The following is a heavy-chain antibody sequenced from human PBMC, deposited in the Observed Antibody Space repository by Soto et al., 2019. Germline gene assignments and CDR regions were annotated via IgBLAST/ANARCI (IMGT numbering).Heavy chain of an antibody. CDR2: IFYSGST. V-gene: IGHV4-39*01. CDR3: ARNPNSSGWNNAFDV. Sequence: PSETLSLTCNVSGGSISSSRSYWAWIRQPPGKGLEWIANIFYSGSTYYNPSLARRVTVSVDTAKNQFSLQLGSVTAADTAVYYCARNPNSSGWNNAFDVWGQGTMVTVSS. D-gene: IGHD6-19*01. J-gene: IGHJ3*01. CDR1: GGSISSSRSY.